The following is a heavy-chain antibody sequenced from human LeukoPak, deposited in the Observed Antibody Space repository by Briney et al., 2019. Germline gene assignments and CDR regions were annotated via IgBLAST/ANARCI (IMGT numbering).Heavy chain of an antibody. J-gene: IGHJ4*02. D-gene: IGHD3-3*01. CDR2: IYPGDSDT. V-gene: IGHV5-51*01. CDR1: GYRFTSYW. Sequence: GESLKISCKGSGYRFTSYWIAWVRQMPGKGLEWMGIIYPGDSDTRYSPSFQGQVTISADKSISTAYLQWSSLKASDTAMYYCARSTRFKDHDYWGQGTLVTVSS. CDR3: ARSTRFKDHDY.